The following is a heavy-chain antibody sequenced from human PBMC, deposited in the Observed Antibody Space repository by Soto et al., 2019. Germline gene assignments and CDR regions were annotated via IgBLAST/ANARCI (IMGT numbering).Heavy chain of an antibody. V-gene: IGHV3-23*01. CDR3: AKASSSWYYFDY. J-gene: IGHJ4*02. CDR1: GFTFSSYA. CDR2: ISGSGGST. D-gene: IGHD6-13*01. Sequence: EVQLLESGGGLVQPGGSLRLSCAASGFTFSSYAMSWVRQAPGQGLEWVSAISGSGGSTYYADSVKGRFTISRDNSKNTLYLQMNSLRAEDTAVYYWAKASSSWYYFDYWGQGTLVTVSS.